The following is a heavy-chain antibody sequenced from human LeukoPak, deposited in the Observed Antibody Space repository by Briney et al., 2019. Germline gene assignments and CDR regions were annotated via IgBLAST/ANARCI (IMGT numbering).Heavy chain of an antibody. D-gene: IGHD2-21*02. Sequence: ASVKVSCKASGGTFSSYAISWVRQAPGQGLEWMGGIIPIFGTANYAQKFQGRVTITTDESTSTAYMELSSLRSEDTAVYYCARDSAVGSGCHSYYFDYWGQGTLVTVSS. J-gene: IGHJ4*02. V-gene: IGHV1-69*05. CDR1: GGTFSSYA. CDR3: ARDSAVGSGCHSYYFDY. CDR2: IIPIFGTA.